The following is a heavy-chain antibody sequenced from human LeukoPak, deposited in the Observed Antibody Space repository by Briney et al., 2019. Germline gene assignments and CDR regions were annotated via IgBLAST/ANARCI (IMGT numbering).Heavy chain of an antibody. CDR3: AREGGSDYGDQN. J-gene: IGHJ4*02. D-gene: IGHD4-17*01. CDR2: IYYSGST. CDR1: GGSISSYY. Sequence: PSETLSLTCTVSGGSISSYYWSWIRQPPGKGLEWIGYIYYSGSTNYNPSLKSRVTISVDTSKNQFSLKLSSVTAADTAVYYCAREGGSDYGDQNWGQGTLVTVSS. V-gene: IGHV4-59*01.